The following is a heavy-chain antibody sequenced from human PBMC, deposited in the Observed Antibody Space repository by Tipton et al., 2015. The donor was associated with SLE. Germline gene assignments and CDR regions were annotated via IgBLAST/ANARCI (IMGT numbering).Heavy chain of an antibody. J-gene: IGHJ5*02. CDR2: IWYDGSNK. V-gene: IGHV3-30*18. D-gene: IGHD6-13*01. Sequence: SLRLSCAASGFTFSSYGMHWVRQAPGKGLEWVAVIWYDGSNKYYADSVKGRFTISRDNSKNTLYLQMNSLRAEDTAVYYCAKDSPIAAAKGWFDPWGRGTLVTVSS. CDR1: GFTFSSYG. CDR3: AKDSPIAAAKGWFDP.